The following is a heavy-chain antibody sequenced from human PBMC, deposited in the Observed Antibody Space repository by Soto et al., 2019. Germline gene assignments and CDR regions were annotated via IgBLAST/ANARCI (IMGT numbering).Heavy chain of an antibody. J-gene: IGHJ5*02. Sequence: GGSLGLSCASSGFTLSSFAMSWVRQAPGEGLEWVSAISGSGGSTYYADSVKGRFTISRDNSKNTLYLQMNSLRAEDTAVYYCANGGDILTGDYNWFDPWGQGTLVTVSS. CDR3: ANGGDILTGDYNWFDP. CDR1: GFTLSSFA. CDR2: ISGSGGST. V-gene: IGHV3-23*01. D-gene: IGHD3-9*01.